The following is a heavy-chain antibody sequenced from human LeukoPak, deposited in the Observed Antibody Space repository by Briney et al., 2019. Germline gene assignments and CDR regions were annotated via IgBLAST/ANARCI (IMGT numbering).Heavy chain of an antibody. Sequence: QPGGSLRLSCAASGFTFSSYAMSWVRQAPGKGLEWVSAISGSGGSTYYADSVKGRFTISRDNSKNTLYLQMNSLRAEDTAVFYCAKTYFYDSSGYLDYWGQGTLVTVSS. CDR2: ISGSGGST. J-gene: IGHJ4*02. D-gene: IGHD3-22*01. CDR1: GFTFSSYA. CDR3: AKTYFYDSSGYLDY. V-gene: IGHV3-23*01.